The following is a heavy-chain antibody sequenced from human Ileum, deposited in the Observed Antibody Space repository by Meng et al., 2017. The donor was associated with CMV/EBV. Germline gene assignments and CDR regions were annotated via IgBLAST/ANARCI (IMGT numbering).Heavy chain of an antibody. V-gene: IGHV1-2*02. D-gene: IGHD2-8*02. J-gene: IGHJ4*02. CDR2: INPRNGDT. CDR3: SRDGVVCSQTTCGGLGS. Sequence: ASVKVSCKASGYTFTDFYIHWVRQTPGQGLEWMGWINPRNGDTNYAWKFQGRVAMTRDTSISTAYMELRSLRSDDTAVYYCSRDGVVCSQTTCGGLGSWGLGTLVTVSS. CDR1: GYTFTDFY.